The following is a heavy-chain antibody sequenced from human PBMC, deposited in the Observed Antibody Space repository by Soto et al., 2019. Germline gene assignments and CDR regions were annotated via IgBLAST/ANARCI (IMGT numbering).Heavy chain of an antibody. CDR3: ARDLVPIWNYVGLAPGAQHWFDP. CDR1: GYTFNNYF. CDR2: ITPSSGST. Sequence: QVQLVQSGAEVRKPGASVKVSCKASGYTFNNYFMHWVRQAPAQGLEWMGVITPSSGSTTYAQRLQGRLTMTRDTYTSTVYMELRSLRSEDTAVYFCARDLVPIWNYVGLAPGAQHWFDPWGQGTLVTVSS. J-gene: IGHJ5*02. V-gene: IGHV1-46*02. D-gene: IGHD1-7*01.